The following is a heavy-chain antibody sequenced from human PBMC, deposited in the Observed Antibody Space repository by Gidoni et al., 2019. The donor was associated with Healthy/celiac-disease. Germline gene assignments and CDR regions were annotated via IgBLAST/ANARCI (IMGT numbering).Heavy chain of an antibody. V-gene: IGHV3-9*01. Sequence: EVQLVESGGGLVQPGRCLRLCCAASGFHFDDYATHWVRQAPGKGLEWVSGISWNSGSIGYADSSYHCEAEFTISRDNAKNSLYLQMNSLRAEDTALYYCAKCRGSGWYWFGLDYWGQGTLVTVSS. CDR3: AKCRGSGWYWFGLDY. J-gene: IGHJ4*02. CDR2: ISWNSGSI. D-gene: IGHD6-19*01. CDR1: GFHFDDYA.